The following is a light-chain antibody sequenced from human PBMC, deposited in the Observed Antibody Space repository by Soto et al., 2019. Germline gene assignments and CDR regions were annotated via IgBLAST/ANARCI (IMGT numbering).Light chain of an antibody. CDR1: SSNIGSNT. V-gene: IGLV1-44*01. CDR2: AAS. Sequence: QAVVTQPPSASGTPGQRVTISCSGSSSNIGSNTVNWYQQLPGTAPKLLIYAASFRPSGVPDRFSGSKSGTSASLAITGLQAEDEADYYCQSYDSSLSAYVFGTGTKVTVL. J-gene: IGLJ1*01. CDR3: QSYDSSLSAYV.